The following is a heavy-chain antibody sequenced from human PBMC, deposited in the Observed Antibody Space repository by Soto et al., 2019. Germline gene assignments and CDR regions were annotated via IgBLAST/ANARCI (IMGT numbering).Heavy chain of an antibody. CDR3: ARAGRGRFLEWYYYYGMDV. V-gene: IGHV4-59*01. CDR2: IYYSGST. D-gene: IGHD3-3*01. Sequence: NPSETLSLTCTVSCGSISSYYWSWIRQPPGKGLEWIGYIYYSGSTNYNPSLKSRVTISVDTSKNQFSLKLSSVTAADTAVYYCARAGRGRFLEWYYYYGMDVWGQGTTVTVSS. J-gene: IGHJ6*02. CDR1: CGSISSYY.